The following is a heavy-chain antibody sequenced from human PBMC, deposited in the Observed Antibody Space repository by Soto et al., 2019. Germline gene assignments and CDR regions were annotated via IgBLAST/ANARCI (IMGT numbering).Heavy chain of an antibody. J-gene: IGHJ6*02. CDR2: IYPGDSDT. V-gene: IGHV5-51*01. D-gene: IGHD3-10*01. Sequence: GESLKISCKGSGYSFTSYWIDWVRQMPGKGLEWMGIIYPGDSDTRYSPSFQGQVTISADKSISTAYLQWSSLKASDTAMYYCAGGGVRGVITRTRDYYGMDVWGQGTTVTAP. CDR1: GYSFTSYW. CDR3: AGGGVRGVITRTRDYYGMDV.